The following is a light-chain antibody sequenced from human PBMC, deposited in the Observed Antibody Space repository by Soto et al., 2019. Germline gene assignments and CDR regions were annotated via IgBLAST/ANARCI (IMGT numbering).Light chain of an antibody. CDR2: DAS. V-gene: IGKV3-15*01. Sequence: EIVLTQSPASLSVSPGDRVTLSCRASQSVGRNLAWYHQQPGQAPRLLIYDASSRATGVPARFSGSGSGTEFTLTISRLQSEDFAVYYCQQYSSGPPLTFGGGTKVDIK. CDR1: QSVGRN. CDR3: QQYSSGPPLT. J-gene: IGKJ4*01.